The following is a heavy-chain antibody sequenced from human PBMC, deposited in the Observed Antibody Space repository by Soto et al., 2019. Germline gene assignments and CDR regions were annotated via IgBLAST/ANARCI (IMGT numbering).Heavy chain of an antibody. Sequence: EVQLLESGGGLVQPGGSLRLSCAASGFTFSSSAMTWDRQAPGEGLEWVSGISGSGGSTDYADSVKGRFTISRDNSKTTVYLQMYSLRAEGTAVYYCAKDRYFEWPTDSDYWGQGSLVTVSS. CDR3: AKDRYFEWPTDSDY. CDR2: ISGSGGST. V-gene: IGHV3-23*01. D-gene: IGHD3-9*01. CDR1: GFTFSSSA. J-gene: IGHJ4*02.